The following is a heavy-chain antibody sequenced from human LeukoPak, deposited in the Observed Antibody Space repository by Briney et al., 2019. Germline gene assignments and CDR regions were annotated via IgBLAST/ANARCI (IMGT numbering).Heavy chain of an antibody. Sequence: PGGSLRLSCAASGFTFSSYGMHWVRQAPGKGLEWVANIKQDGSEKYYVDSVKGRFTISRDNAKNSLYLQMNSLRAEDTSLYFCARDRYTSYWGQGTLVTVSS. CDR2: IKQDGSEK. CDR3: ARDRYTSY. V-gene: IGHV3-7*01. D-gene: IGHD3-16*02. CDR1: GFTFSSYG. J-gene: IGHJ4*02.